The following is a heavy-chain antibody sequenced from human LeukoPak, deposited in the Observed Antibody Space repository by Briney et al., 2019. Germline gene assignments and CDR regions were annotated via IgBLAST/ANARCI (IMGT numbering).Heavy chain of an antibody. CDR3: ARHPRYYDSSGYYLHDAFDI. CDR1: GYSFTSYW. CDR2: IYPGDSDT. V-gene: IGHV5-51*01. Sequence: GESLKISCKGSGYSFTSYWIGWVRQMPGKGLEWMGIIYPGDSDTRYSPSFQGQVTISADKSISTAYLQWSSLKASDTAMYYCARHPRYYDSSGYYLHDAFDIWGQGTMVTVSS. J-gene: IGHJ3*02. D-gene: IGHD3-22*01.